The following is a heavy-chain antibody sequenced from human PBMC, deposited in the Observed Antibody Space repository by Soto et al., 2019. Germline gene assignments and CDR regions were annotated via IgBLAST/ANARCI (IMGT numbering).Heavy chain of an antibody. CDR3: ARQLTTATTEHLYMDV. J-gene: IGHJ6*03. CDR1: GGSISYYS. CDR2: IYYSGST. V-gene: IGHV4-59*01. Sequence: SETLSLTCTVSGGSISYYSWSWIRQPPGKGLEYIGYIYYSGSTNYNPSLKSRLTISVDTPKNQFSLKLTSVTAADAAVYYCARQLTTATTEHLYMDVWGKGTTVTVSS. D-gene: IGHD4-17*01.